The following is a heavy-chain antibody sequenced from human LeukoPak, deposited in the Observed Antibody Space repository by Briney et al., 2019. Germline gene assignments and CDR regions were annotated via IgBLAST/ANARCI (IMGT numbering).Heavy chain of an antibody. CDR3: TTDLAARPS. CDR1: GFTFSHAW. V-gene: IGHV3-15*07. CDR2: IKGKTDGGTT. J-gene: IGHJ5*02. D-gene: IGHD2-15*01. Sequence: GGSLRLSCAASGFTFSHAWMNWVRHAPGKGLEWVGRIKGKTDGGTTDYAAPVKGRFTISRDDSKNTLYLQMSSLKTEDTAVYYCTTDLAARPSWGQGTLVTVPS.